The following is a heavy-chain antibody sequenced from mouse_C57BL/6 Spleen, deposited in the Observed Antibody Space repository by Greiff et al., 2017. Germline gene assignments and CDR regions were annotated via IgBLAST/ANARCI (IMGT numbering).Heavy chain of an antibody. V-gene: IGHV5-4*01. CDR1: GFTFSTYA. Sequence: EVMLVESGGGLVKPGGSLKLSCAASGFTFSTYAMSWVRQTPEKRLEWVATISDGGSYTYYPDNVKGRFTISRDNAKNNLYLQMSHLKSEDTAMYYCAREVRYAMDYWGQGTSVTVSS. CDR3: AREVRYAMDY. CDR2: ISDGGSYT. D-gene: IGHD6-1*01. J-gene: IGHJ4*01.